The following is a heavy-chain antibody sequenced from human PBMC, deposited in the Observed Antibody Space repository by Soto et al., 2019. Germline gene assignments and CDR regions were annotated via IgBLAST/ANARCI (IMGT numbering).Heavy chain of an antibody. CDR3: AREGSYSAYNFAHGIQLWSFDF. Sequence: QVRLQESGPGLLKPSETLSLTCTVSGVSINTFYWSWVRQPAGKGLEWIWLIFSSGSTSFNPSLASLVAMSVDTSKNHFSLNLSSVTAADMAVYYCAREGSYSAYNFAHGIQLWSFDFWGQGAPVTVSS. V-gene: IGHV4-4*07. CDR2: IFSSGST. D-gene: IGHD5-12*01. CDR1: GVSINTFY. J-gene: IGHJ4*02.